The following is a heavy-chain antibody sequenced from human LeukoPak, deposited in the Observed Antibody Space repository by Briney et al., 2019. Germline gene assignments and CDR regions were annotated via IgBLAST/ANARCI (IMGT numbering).Heavy chain of an antibody. CDR2: INPNSGGT. D-gene: IGHD3-10*01. J-gene: IGHJ4*02. V-gene: IGHV1-2*02. Sequence: ASVKVSCNTFGYTFTGYYMHWVRQAPGQGLEWMGWINPNSGGTNYPQKFQGRVTMTRDTSISTAYMELSRLRSDDTAVYYCARGRGVWFADLSLKGLDFWGQGTLVTVSS. CDR1: GYTFTGYY. CDR3: ARGRGVWFADLSLKGLDF.